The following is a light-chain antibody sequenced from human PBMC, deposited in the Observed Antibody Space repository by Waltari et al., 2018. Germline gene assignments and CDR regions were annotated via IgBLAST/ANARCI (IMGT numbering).Light chain of an antibody. V-gene: IGKV1-5*03. CDR1: QSISSW. CDR2: KAS. CDR3: QQYNSYPPF. J-gene: IGKJ2*01. Sequence: DIQMTQSPSTLSASVGDRVTITCRASQSISSWLAWYQQKPGKAPKLLIYKASSLESGVPSRFSGSGSGTEFTLTISSLQPDDFATYYCQQYNSYPPFFSQGTKLEIK.